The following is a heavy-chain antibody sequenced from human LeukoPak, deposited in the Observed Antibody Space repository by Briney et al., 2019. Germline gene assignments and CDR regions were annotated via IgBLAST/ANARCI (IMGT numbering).Heavy chain of an antibody. V-gene: IGHV4-34*01. Sequence: SETLSLTCAVYGGSFSGYYWSWIRQPPGKGLEWIGEINHSGSTNYNPSLKGRVTISVDTSKYQFSLKLRSVTAADTAVYYCARLGLTGFDPWGQGTLVTVSS. CDR1: GGSFSGYY. CDR2: INHSGST. CDR3: ARLGLTGFDP. J-gene: IGHJ5*02. D-gene: IGHD3-16*01.